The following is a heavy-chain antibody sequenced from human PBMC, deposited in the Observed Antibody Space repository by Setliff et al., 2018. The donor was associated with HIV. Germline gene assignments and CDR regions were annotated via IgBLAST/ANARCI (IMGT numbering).Heavy chain of an antibody. Sequence: SETLSLTCTVSGGSISSYYWSWIRQPPGKGLEWIGYIYTSGSTNYNPPLKSRVTISVDTSKNQFSLKLSSVTAADTAVYYCARSLFLGYYFDYWGQGTLVTVSS. D-gene: IGHD7-27*01. CDR3: ARSLFLGYYFDY. J-gene: IGHJ4*02. CDR1: GGSISSYY. CDR2: IYTSGST. V-gene: IGHV4-4*08.